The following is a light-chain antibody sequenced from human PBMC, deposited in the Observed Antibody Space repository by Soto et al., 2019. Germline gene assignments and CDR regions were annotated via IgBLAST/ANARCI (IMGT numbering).Light chain of an antibody. CDR2: WAS. Sequence: DIVMTQSPDSLTVSLGERATINCMSSQTVLYSSNNKNYLAWYQQKPGQPPKLLIHWASTRESGVPDRFSGSGSGTDFTLTISSLQAEDVAVYYCQQYYATPFTFGPGTKVDI. CDR3: QQYYATPFT. J-gene: IGKJ3*01. CDR1: QTVLYSSNNKNY. V-gene: IGKV4-1*01.